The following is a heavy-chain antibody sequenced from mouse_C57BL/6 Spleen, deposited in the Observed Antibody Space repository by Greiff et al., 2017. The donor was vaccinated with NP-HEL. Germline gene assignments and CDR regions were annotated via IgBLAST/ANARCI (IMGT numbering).Heavy chain of an antibody. V-gene: IGHV5-9-1*02. J-gene: IGHJ4*01. D-gene: IGHD1-1*01. CDR1: GFTFSSYA. CDR3: TRDPNYYGSSSSYYYAMDY. Sequence: EVKLMESGEGLVKPGGSLKLSCAASGFTFSSYAMSWVRQTPEKRLEWVAYISSGGDYIYYADTVKGRFTISRDNARNTLYLQMSSLKSEDTAMYYCTRDPNYYGSSSSYYYAMDYWGQGTSVTVSS. CDR2: ISSGGDYI.